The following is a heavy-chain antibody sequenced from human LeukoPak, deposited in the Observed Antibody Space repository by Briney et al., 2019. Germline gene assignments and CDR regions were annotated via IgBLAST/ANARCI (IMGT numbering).Heavy chain of an antibody. D-gene: IGHD6-19*01. Sequence: GGSLRLSCAGSGFTFSSYGMHWVRQAPGKGLEWVAVIWYGGSNKYYADSVKGRFTISRDNSKNTLYLQMNSLRAEDTAVYYCAKDPLRYSSGWSPMDVWGKGTTVTVSS. CDR2: IWYGGSNK. CDR3: AKDPLRYSSGWSPMDV. CDR1: GFTFSSYG. V-gene: IGHV3-30*02. J-gene: IGHJ6*04.